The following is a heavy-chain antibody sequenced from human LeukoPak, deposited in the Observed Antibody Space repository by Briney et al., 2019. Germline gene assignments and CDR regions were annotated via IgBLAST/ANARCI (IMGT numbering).Heavy chain of an antibody. J-gene: IGHJ3*02. CDR2: TRNKANSYTT. D-gene: IGHD2-2*01. CDR1: GFIFSDNY. Sequence: GGSLRLSCAASGFIFSDNYMDWVRQAPGKGLEWVGRTRNKANSYTTEYAASVKGRFTISRDDSKNSLYLQMNSLKTEDTAVYFCARVACSSTTCYQRAFDIWGQGTMVTVSS. CDR3: ARVACSSTTCYQRAFDI. V-gene: IGHV3-72*01.